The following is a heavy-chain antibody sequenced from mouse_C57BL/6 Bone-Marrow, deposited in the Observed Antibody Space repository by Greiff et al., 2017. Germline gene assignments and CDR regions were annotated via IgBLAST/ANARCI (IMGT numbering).Heavy chain of an antibody. CDR3: AREVLYYSNYGDY. CDR1: GYTFTSYW. Sequence: QVQLQQPGAELVKPGASVKLSCKASGYTFTSYWMHWVKQRPGQGLEWIGMIHPNSGSTNYNEKFKSKATLTVDKSSSTAYMQLSSLTSEDAAVYYCAREVLYYSNYGDYWGQGTTLTVSS. D-gene: IGHD2-5*01. V-gene: IGHV1-64*01. CDR2: IHPNSGST. J-gene: IGHJ2*01.